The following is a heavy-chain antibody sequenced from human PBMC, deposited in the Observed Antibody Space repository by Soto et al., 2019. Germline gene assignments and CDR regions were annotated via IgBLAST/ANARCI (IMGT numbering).Heavy chain of an antibody. Sequence: GGSLRLSCEVSGLTFSNFAMSWVRQAPGKGLEWASAIGGSSGTTFYADSVKGRFTISKDYAKNMLYLQMNSLRAEDTAVYYCAKFKGFNWNYVFDYWGQGVPVTVSS. CDR3: AKFKGFNWNYVFDY. D-gene: IGHD1-7*01. V-gene: IGHV3-23*01. CDR1: GLTFSNFA. CDR2: IGGSSGTT. J-gene: IGHJ4*02.